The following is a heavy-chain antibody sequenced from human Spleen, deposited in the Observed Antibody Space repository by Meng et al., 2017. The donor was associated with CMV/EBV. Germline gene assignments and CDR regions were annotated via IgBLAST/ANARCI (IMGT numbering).Heavy chain of an antibody. D-gene: IGHD1-26*01. CDR1: GFTFSTFW. CDR2: IKRDGSET. Sequence: GGSLRLSCAASGFTFSTFWMTWVRQAPGKGLEWVANIKRDGSETYYLDSLRGRFTISRDNSKNSLYLQMTSLKVEDTAVYYCAKDRFLYSESYPYYFDYWGQGTLVTVSS. V-gene: IGHV3-7*01. J-gene: IGHJ4*02. CDR3: AKDRFLYSESYPYYFDY.